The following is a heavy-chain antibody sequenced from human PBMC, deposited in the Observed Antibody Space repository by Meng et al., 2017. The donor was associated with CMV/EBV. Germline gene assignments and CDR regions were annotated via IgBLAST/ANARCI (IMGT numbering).Heavy chain of an antibody. CDR3: ARGGLYYYDSSGHFDY. D-gene: IGHD3-22*01. J-gene: IGHJ4*02. CDR2: IYTSAST. V-gene: IGHV4-4*07. CDR1: GGASSSNS. Sequence: VQLSAPGPVLATPAMPLSCTFTVGGGASSSNSWSWIRQPAAKGLEWIGRIYTSASTNYNPSLKSRVTMSVDTSKNQFSLKLSSGTAADTAVYYCARGGLYYYDSSGHFDYWGQGPLVTVSS.